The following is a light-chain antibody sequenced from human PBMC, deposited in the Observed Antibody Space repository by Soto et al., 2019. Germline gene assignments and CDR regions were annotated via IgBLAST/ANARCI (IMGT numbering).Light chain of an antibody. CDR2: DAS. CDR1: QSVSSY. V-gene: IGKV3-11*01. J-gene: IGKJ2*01. CDR3: QQRSNWSYT. Sequence: EIVLTQSPATLSLSPGERATLSYRASQSVSSYLAWYQQKPGQAPRLLIYDASNRATGIPARFSGSGSGTDFTLTISSLEPEDFAVYYCQQRSNWSYTFGQGTKLVMK.